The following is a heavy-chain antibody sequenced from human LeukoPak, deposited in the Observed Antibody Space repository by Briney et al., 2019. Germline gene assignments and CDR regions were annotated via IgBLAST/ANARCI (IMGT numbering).Heavy chain of an antibody. CDR2: ISTYNGNT. CDR1: GYTFTSYG. CDR3: ARVELHGGNSPYYYYYYMDV. Sequence: ASVKVSCKASGYTFTSYGISWVRQAPGQGREWRGWISTYNGNTNYAQKLQGRVTMTTDTSTSTAYMEMRSLRSDDTAVYYCARVELHGGNSPYYYYYYMDVWGKGTTVTVSS. J-gene: IGHJ6*03. V-gene: IGHV1-18*01. D-gene: IGHD4-23*01.